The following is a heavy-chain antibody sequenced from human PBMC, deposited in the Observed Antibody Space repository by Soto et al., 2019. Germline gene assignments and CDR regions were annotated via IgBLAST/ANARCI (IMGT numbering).Heavy chain of an antibody. CDR1: GFTFRSSA. CDR3: AMSGGQQYLIFYFDP. CDR2: ISCCGGTT. D-gene: IGHD3-9*01. V-gene: IGHV3-23*01. J-gene: IGHJ5*02. Sequence: GLSLRLSCEASGFTFRSSAMGWVRQAPGKGLEWVSGISCCGGTTSYADSVRGRFIISRDDSQNTLYLQMNSLRGEDTARYYCAMSGGQQYLIFYFDPWGQGTLVTVSS.